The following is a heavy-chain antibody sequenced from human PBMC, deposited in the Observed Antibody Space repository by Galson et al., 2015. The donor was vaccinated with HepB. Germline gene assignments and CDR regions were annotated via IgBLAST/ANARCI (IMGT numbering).Heavy chain of an antibody. CDR3: ARDIRGHSYGTNWFDP. Sequence: LSLTCTVSGGSISTSSYYWGWIRQPPGKGLEWIGSIYYSGSTYYNPSLKSRVTISVDTSKNQFSLRLSSVTAADTAVYYCARDIRGHSYGTNWFDPWGQGTLVTGSS. V-gene: IGHV4-39*07. J-gene: IGHJ5*02. CDR1: GGSISTSSYY. CDR2: IYYSGST. D-gene: IGHD5-18*01.